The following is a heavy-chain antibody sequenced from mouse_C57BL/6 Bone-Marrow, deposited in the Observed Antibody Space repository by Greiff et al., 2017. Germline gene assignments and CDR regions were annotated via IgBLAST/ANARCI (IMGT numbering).Heavy chain of an antibody. Sequence: QVQLQQSGAELARPGASVKMSCKASGYTFTSYKMHWVKQRPGQGLEWIGYITPRSGYTKYNQKFKDKATLTAAKSSSTAYMQLSSLTSEDSAVYYCARLGRFAYWGQGTLVTVSA. CDR2: ITPRSGYT. CDR1: GYTFTSYK. CDR3: ARLGRFAY. V-gene: IGHV1-4*01. J-gene: IGHJ3*01.